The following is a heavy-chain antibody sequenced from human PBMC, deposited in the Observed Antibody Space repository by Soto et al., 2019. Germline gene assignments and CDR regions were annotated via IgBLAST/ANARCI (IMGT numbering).Heavy chain of an antibody. CDR2: MKSNTDGGTT. CDR3: PTDLLLYRCCGGSCYVY. Sequence: EVQLVESGGGLVKPGGSLRLSCVVSGFTFSNAWMTWVRQAPGEGLEWVGRMKSNTDGGTTDYAAPVKGRFIISRDDSKIKRYLQMNSLKTDDTAVYYCPTDLLLYRCCGGSCYVYWGQGTLVTVSS. D-gene: IGHD2-15*01. V-gene: IGHV3-15*01. J-gene: IGHJ4*02. CDR1: GFTFSNAW.